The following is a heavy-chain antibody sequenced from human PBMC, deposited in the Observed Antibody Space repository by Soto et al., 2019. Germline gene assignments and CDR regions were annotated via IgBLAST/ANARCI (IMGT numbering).Heavy chain of an antibody. J-gene: IGHJ4*02. Sequence: GGSLRLSCAASGFTFSNAWMNWVRQAPGKGLEWVGRIKSKTDGGTTDYAAPVKGRFTISRDDSKNTLYLQMNSLKTEDTAVYYCTTRQRHYYDSSGYSPPSVYWGQGTLVTVSS. V-gene: IGHV3-15*07. CDR3: TTRQRHYYDSSGYSPPSVY. CDR2: IKSKTDGGTT. D-gene: IGHD3-22*01. CDR1: GFTFSNAW.